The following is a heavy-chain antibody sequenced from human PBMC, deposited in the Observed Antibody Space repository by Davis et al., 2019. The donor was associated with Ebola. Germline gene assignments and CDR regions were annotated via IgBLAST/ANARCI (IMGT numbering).Heavy chain of an antibody. CDR1: GYNFITYG. CDR2: INPSGGST. CDR3: ATSPGAYSGSYLDY. Sequence: AASVKVSCKASGYNFITYGIDWVRQAPGQGLEWMGIINPSGGSTSYPQKFQGRLTMTRDTSTSTVYMELSSLRSEDTAVYYCATSPGAYSGSYLDYWGQGTLVTVSS. V-gene: IGHV1-46*01. J-gene: IGHJ4*02. D-gene: IGHD1-26*01.